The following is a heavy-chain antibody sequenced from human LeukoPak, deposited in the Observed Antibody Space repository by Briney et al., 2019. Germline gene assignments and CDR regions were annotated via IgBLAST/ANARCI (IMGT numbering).Heavy chain of an antibody. Sequence: GGSLTLSCAGSGFSFSTYSINWVREAPGKGREGGSGITRSGANTYDAASVKGRFTISRNNSKNTLYLQMNSPRVEDTALYYCAKESVQAAPLYGVDGWGQGTQVTVSS. V-gene: IGHV3-23*01. CDR2: ITRSGANT. D-gene: IGHD2-2*01. J-gene: IGHJ4*02. CDR3: AKESVQAAPLYGVDG. CDR1: GFSFSTYS.